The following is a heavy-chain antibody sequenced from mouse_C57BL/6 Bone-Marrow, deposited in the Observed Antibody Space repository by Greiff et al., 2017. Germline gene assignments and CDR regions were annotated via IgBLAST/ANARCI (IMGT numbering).Heavy chain of an antibody. CDR3: ARGTTVVANYAMDY. V-gene: IGHV3-6*01. D-gene: IGHD1-1*01. Sequence: ESGPGLVKPSQSLSLTCSVTGYSITSGYYWNWIRQFPGNKLEWMGYISYDGSNNYNPSLKNRIPITRDTSKNQFFLKLNSVTTEDTATYYCARGTTVVANYAMDYWGQGTSVTVSS. CDR1: GYSITSGYY. J-gene: IGHJ4*01. CDR2: ISYDGSN.